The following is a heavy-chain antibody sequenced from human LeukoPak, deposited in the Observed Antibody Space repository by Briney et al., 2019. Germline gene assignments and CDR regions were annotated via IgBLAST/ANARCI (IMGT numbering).Heavy chain of an antibody. J-gene: IGHJ4*02. CDR3: ARDYGSGLLWFGESY. CDR1: GYTFTAYY. V-gene: IGHV1-2*02. CDR2: INPNSGGT. D-gene: IGHD3-10*01. Sequence: ASVKVSCKASGYTFTAYYMHWVRQAPGQGLEWMGWINPNSGGTNYAQKFQGRVTMTRDTSISTAYMELSRLRSDDTAVYYCARDYGSGLLWFGESYWGQGTLVTVSS.